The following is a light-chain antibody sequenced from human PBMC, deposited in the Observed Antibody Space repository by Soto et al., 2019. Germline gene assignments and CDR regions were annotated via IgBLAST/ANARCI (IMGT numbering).Light chain of an antibody. CDR3: QSYDDSLHVYV. J-gene: IGLJ1*01. Sequence: QSVLTQPPSVSGAPGQRVTISCTGSSSNIGAGYYVHWYQQLPGTAPKLLISGNNNRPSGVPDRFSGPKSGTSASLAITGLQAEDEADYYCQSYDDSLHVYVFGAGTKVTVL. CDR2: GNN. V-gene: IGLV1-40*01. CDR1: SSNIGAGYY.